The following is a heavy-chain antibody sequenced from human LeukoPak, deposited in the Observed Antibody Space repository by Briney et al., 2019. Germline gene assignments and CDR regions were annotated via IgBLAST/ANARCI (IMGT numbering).Heavy chain of an antibody. Sequence: GGSLRLSCAASGFTVSSNYMSWVRQAPGKGLEWVANIKQDGSEKYYVDSVKGRFTISRDNAKNSLYLQMNSLRAEDTAVYYCARDRTHTYYYDSSGPHDYWGQGTLVTVSS. V-gene: IGHV3-7*01. J-gene: IGHJ4*02. CDR2: IKQDGSEK. CDR3: ARDRTHTYYYDSSGPHDY. D-gene: IGHD3-22*01. CDR1: GFTVSSNY.